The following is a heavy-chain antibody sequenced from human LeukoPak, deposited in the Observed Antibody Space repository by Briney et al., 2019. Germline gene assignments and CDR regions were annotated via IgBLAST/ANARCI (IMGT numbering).Heavy chain of an antibody. J-gene: IGHJ6*04. D-gene: IGHD3-10*02. CDR3: AELGISMIGGV. CDR2: ITWDAGAT. Sequence: GGSLRLSCAASGFTFDDYAMHWVRQAPGKGLEWVSLITWDAGATYYADSVKGRFTISRDNSKNTLYLQMNSLRAEDTAVYYCAELGISMIGGVWGKGTTVTISS. V-gene: IGHV3-43D*03. CDR1: GFTFDDYA.